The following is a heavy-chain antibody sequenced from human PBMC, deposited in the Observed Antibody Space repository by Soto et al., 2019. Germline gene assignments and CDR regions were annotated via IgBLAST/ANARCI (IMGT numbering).Heavy chain of an antibody. CDR2: IFPLTDIP. Sequence: QVQLVQSGTEVKKPGSSVKVSCKASGGTFRNYPINWVRQAPGQGLEWMGSIFPLTDIPDYAQNFQARLTSSAEKSTSTAYMELSSLTSDETAMYFCARGPLVVLNYFESWGQGTLVTVSS. J-gene: IGHJ4*02. CDR3: ARGPLVVLNYFES. V-gene: IGHV1-69*02. CDR1: GGTFRNYP.